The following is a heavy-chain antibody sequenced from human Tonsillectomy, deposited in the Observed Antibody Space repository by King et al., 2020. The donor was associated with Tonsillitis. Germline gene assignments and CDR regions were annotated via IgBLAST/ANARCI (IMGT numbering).Heavy chain of an antibody. Sequence: VQLQESGPRLVKPSETLSLSCSVSRYSITSGYSWGWIRQPPGKALEWIATVYHSGNTYYNPSLNSRVSISVDTSKNQFSLNLTAVTVADTAIYYCAKSPDDYRWGSHRPETYYFDSWGQGTLVTVSA. J-gene: IGHJ4*02. CDR1: RYSITSGYS. D-gene: IGHD3-16*02. CDR2: VYHSGNT. V-gene: IGHV4-38-2*01. CDR3: AKSPDDYRWGSHRPETYYFDS.